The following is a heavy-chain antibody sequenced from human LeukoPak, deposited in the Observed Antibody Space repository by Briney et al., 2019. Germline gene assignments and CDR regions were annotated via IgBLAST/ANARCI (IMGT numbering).Heavy chain of an antibody. CDR3: ARHTNWGSHYFDY. D-gene: IGHD7-27*01. V-gene: IGHV4-39*01. J-gene: IGHJ4*02. CDR2: IYYSGTI. CDR1: GDSISSSSYF. Sequence: SETLSLTCTVSGDSISSSSYFWGWIRQPPGKGLEWIASIYYSGTICYNPSLRSRVTMSIDTTKSQFSLNLNSVTAADTAVYYCARHTNWGSHYFDYWGQGTLVTVSS.